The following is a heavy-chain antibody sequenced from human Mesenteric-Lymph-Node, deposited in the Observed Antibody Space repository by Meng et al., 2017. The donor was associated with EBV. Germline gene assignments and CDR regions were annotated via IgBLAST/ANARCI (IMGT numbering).Heavy chain of an antibody. V-gene: IGHV1-69*01. Sequence: QRQRVQSGDDVNQSGYSVQSSSNASGGLFSSYAISWVRQAPGQGLEWMGGTIPVLGTTTYAQSFQGRVAITAADESTTTVYMEVRSLKPEDTAIYFCTSGSGTYSPFAFWGQGTLVTVSS. D-gene: IGHD2-21*01. CDR2: TIPVLGTT. CDR3: TSGSGTYSPFAF. J-gene: IGHJ4*02. CDR1: GGLFSSYA.